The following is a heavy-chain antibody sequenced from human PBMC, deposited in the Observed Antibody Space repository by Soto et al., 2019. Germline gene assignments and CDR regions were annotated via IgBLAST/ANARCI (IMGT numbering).Heavy chain of an antibody. CDR3: ARVPHSLTAMVDYFDC. V-gene: IGHV3-21*01. CDR1: GFNFSSYS. Sequence: GGSLRLSCAASGFNFSSYSMNWVRQAPGKGLEWVSSISSSSSYIYYADSVKGRFTISRDNAKNSLYLQMNSLRAEDTAVYYCARVPHSLTAMVDYFDCWGQGSLVTASS. D-gene: IGHD5-18*01. CDR2: ISSSSSYI. J-gene: IGHJ4*02.